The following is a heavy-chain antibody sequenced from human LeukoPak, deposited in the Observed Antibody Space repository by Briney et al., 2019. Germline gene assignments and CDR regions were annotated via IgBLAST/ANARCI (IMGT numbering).Heavy chain of an antibody. D-gene: IGHD2-15*01. Sequence: PGGSLTLSCAVSGFNFRSYWMSWVRQAPGKGLEWVANIKQDGSGKYYVDSVKGRFTISRDNAKKSLYLQMNSLRAEDTAVYYCARDGGPFDDWGQGSLVIVSS. CDR2: IKQDGSGK. J-gene: IGHJ4*02. V-gene: IGHV3-7*03. CDR1: GFNFRSYW. CDR3: ARDGGPFDD.